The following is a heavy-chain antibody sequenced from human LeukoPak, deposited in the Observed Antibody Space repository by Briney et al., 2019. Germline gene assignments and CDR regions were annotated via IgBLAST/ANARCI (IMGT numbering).Heavy chain of an antibody. CDR1: RFIFSNYA. D-gene: IGHD2-2*01. Sequence: PGGSLRLSCAASRFIFSNYAMSWVRQAPGKGLEWVSGISGSAGSTYYADSVQGRFTISRDNAVNSLFLQMNSLRAEDTAVYYCASRYCTSTNCYAFDIWGQGTVVTVSS. CDR2: ISGSAGST. CDR3: ASRYCTSTNCYAFDI. V-gene: IGHV3-23*01. J-gene: IGHJ3*02.